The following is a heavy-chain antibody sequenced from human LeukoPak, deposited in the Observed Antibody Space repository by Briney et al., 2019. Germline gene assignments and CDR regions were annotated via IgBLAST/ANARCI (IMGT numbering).Heavy chain of an antibody. CDR1: AITFTTYA. J-gene: IGHJ6*04. V-gene: IGHV3-30*08. CDR3: ARAATIFGVVFPTDV. CDR2: ISYNGSNK. D-gene: IGHD3-3*01. Sequence: SLTLLSAISAITFTTYAMPWVLQAPVHGLEHQQVISYNGSNKYYADSVKGRFTISRDNSKNPLYLQMHSLRAEDTAVYYCARAATIFGVVFPTDVWGKGTTVPVSS.